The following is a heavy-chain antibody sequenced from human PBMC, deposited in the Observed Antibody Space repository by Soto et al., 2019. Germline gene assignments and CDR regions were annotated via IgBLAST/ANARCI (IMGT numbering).Heavy chain of an antibody. D-gene: IGHD3-22*01. CDR2: IYYSGST. CDR3: ATGRYHSSGYYDY. V-gene: IGHV4-59*01. Sequence: SETLSLTCTVSGGSISSYYWSWIRQPPGKGLEWIEYIYYSGSTNYNPSLKSRVTISVDTSKSQFSLKLSSVTAADTAVYYCATGRYHSSGYYDYWGQGTLVTVSS. J-gene: IGHJ4*02. CDR1: GGSISSYY.